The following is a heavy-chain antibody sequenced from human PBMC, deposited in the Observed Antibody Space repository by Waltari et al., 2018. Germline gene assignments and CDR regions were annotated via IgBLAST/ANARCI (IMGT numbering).Heavy chain of an antibody. J-gene: IGHJ4*02. CDR2: ISYDGSNK. D-gene: IGHD6-13*01. CDR3: ARHYSSSWTYYFDY. V-gene: IGHV3-30-3*01. Sequence: QVQLVESGGGVVQPGRSLRLSCAASGFTFSSYAMHWVRQAPGKGLEWVAVISYDGSNKYYADSVKGRFTISRDNSKNTLYLQMNSLRAEDTAVYYCARHYSSSWTYYFDYWGQGTLVTVSS. CDR1: GFTFSSYA.